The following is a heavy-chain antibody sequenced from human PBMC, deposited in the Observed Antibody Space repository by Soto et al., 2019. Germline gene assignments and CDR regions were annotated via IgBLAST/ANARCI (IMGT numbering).Heavy chain of an antibody. CDR3: ARDYPTYSSGWYPPYY. CDR1: GFTFSSYW. J-gene: IGHJ4*02. Sequence: GGSLRLSCAAFGFTFSSYWMSWVRQAPGKGLEWVANIKQDGSEKYYVDSVKGRFTISRDNAKNSLYLQMNSLRAEDTAVYYCARDYPTYSSGWYPPYYWGQGTLVTVSS. V-gene: IGHV3-7*01. CDR2: IKQDGSEK. D-gene: IGHD6-19*01.